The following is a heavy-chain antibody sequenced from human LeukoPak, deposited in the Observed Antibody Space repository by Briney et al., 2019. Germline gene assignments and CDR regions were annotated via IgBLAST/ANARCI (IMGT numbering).Heavy chain of an antibody. V-gene: IGHV1-2*02. CDR1: GGTFSSYA. Sequence: GASVKVSCKASGGTFSSYAISWVRQAPGQGLEWMGYINPHSGVTSFPQKFHSRVTLSTDTSISAAYMELSSLISDDTAMYYCVREGNEVLTKNFDHWGQGALVTVSS. D-gene: IGHD4/OR15-4a*01. J-gene: IGHJ4*02. CDR2: INPHSGVT. CDR3: VREGNEVLTKNFDH.